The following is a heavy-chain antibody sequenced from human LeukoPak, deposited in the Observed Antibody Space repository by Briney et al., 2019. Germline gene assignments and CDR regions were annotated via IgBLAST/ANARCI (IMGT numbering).Heavy chain of an antibody. D-gene: IGHD5-12*01. J-gene: IGHJ3*02. Sequence: GGSLRLSCAASGFTFSSYAMSWVRQAPGKGLEWVSAISGSSSYIYYADSVKGRFAISRDNAKNSLYLQMNSLRAEDTAVYYCARDISRLRPRWAFDIWGQGTMVTVSS. CDR3: ARDISRLRPRWAFDI. CDR2: ISGSSSYI. V-gene: IGHV3-21*01. CDR1: GFTFSSYA.